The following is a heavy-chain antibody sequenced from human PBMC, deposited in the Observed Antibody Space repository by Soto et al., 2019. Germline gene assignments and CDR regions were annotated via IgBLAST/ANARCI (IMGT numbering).Heavy chain of an antibody. CDR3: AKAQYDYSNPECYGMDF. CDR1: GFTFSSYA. CDR2: ISGSGGST. J-gene: IGHJ6*02. D-gene: IGHD4-4*01. V-gene: IGHV3-23*01. Sequence: EVKLLESGGGLVQPGGSLRLSCAASGFTFSSYAMRWVLQAPGKGLEWVSAISGSGGSTYYADSVKGRFTISRDNSKNTLYLQMNSLRAEDTAVYYCAKAQYDYSNPECYGMDFWGQGNTVTVSS.